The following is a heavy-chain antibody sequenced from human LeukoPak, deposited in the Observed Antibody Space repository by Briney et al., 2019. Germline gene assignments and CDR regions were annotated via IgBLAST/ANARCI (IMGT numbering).Heavy chain of an antibody. CDR1: GGSISSGGYY. CDR2: IYYSGST. D-gene: IGHD2-15*01. V-gene: IGHV4-31*03. Sequence: PSETLSLTCTVSGGSISSGGYYWSWIRQHPGKGLEWIGYIYYSGSTYYNPSLKSRVTISVGTSKNQFSLKLSSVTAADTAVYYCARRVVVAATSWFDYWGQGTLVTVSS. CDR3: ARRVVVAATSWFDY. J-gene: IGHJ4*02.